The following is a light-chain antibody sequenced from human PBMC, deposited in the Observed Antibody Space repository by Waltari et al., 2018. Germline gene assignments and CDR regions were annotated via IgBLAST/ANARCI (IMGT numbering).Light chain of an antibody. V-gene: IGLV3-1*01. CDR2: ENT. J-gene: IGLJ2*01. CDR1: PLQYKY. CDR3: QAWESTTVI. Sequence: SSELTQPPSVSVSPGPTATIPCSGDPLQYKYYCWYQQTPGQSPILIIHENTKRAPGIPERFSGSNSGNTATLTISGTQALDEADYFCQAWESTTVIFGGGTKLTVL.